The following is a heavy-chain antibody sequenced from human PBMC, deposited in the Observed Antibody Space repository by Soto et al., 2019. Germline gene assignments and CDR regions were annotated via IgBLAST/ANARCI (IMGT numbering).Heavy chain of an antibody. V-gene: IGHV4-59*01. CDR1: GGSLSTYY. Sequence: PSETLSLTCTVSGGSLSTYYWSWIRQPPGKGLEWIGYTHYSGSTKYNPSLKSRVTISLDTSKNQFSLKLSSVTAADTAVYYCARVASSAFWNFDYWGQGTLVTVS. CDR3: ARVASSAFWNFDY. D-gene: IGHD3-3*01. J-gene: IGHJ4*02. CDR2: THYSGST.